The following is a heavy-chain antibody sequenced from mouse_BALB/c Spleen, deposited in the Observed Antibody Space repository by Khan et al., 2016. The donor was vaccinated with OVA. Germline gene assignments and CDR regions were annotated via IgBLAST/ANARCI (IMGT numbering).Heavy chain of an antibody. D-gene: IGHD3-1*01. CDR1: GYSFPDYI. CDR2: INPSNGDT. CDR3: ARWRIGGFAC. J-gene: IGHJ3*01. Sequence: VQLQQPGPELVKPGASMKLSCKASGYSFPDYIMNWVNQSPGKNLDRIGLINPSNGDTNYNQNFKGKPALSVDKFSSTAYLEVLSLTSEDSAVSCCARWRIGGFACWGQGTLVTVTA. V-gene: IGHV1-37*01.